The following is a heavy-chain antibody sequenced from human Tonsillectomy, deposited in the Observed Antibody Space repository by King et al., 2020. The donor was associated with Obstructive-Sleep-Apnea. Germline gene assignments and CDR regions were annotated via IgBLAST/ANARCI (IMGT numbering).Heavy chain of an antibody. D-gene: IGHD6-13*01. J-gene: IGHJ6*02. CDR3: ARDSVTGYISSWLQYYYAMDV. CDR1: GFTFSSYA. CDR2: ISYDGSNK. Sequence: VQLVESGGGVVQPGRSLRLSCAASGFTFSSYAMHWVRQAPGKGLEWVAVISYDGSNKYYADSVKGRFTISRDNSKNTLYLQMNSLRAEDTAVYYCARDSVTGYISSWLQYYYAMDVWGHGTPVTVSS. V-gene: IGHV3-30*04.